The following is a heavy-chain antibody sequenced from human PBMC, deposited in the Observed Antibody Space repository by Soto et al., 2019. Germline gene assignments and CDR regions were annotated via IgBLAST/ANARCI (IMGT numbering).Heavy chain of an antibody. CDR2: INHSGST. CDR1: GGSFSGYY. J-gene: IGHJ4*02. Sequence: SETLSLTCAVYGGSFSGYYWSWIRQPPGKGLEWIGEINHSGSTNYNPSLKSRVTISVDTSKNQFSLKLSSVTAADTAVYYCARGRPAGWTLIDYWGQGTLVTVSS. V-gene: IGHV4-34*01. D-gene: IGHD6-19*01. CDR3: ARGRPAGWTLIDY.